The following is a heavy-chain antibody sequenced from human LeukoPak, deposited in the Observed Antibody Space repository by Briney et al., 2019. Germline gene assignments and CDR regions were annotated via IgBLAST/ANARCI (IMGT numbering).Heavy chain of an antibody. CDR3: ARNSVATTIKTYYYYGMDV. D-gene: IGHD5-12*01. Sequence: ASVKVSCKASGGTFSSYAISWVRPAPGQGLEWMGRIIPILVIANYAQKFQGRVTITADKSTSTAYMELSSLRSEDTAVYYCARNSVATTIKTYYYYGMDVWGQGTTVTVSS. CDR2: IIPILVIA. CDR1: GGTFSSYA. V-gene: IGHV1-69*04. J-gene: IGHJ6*02.